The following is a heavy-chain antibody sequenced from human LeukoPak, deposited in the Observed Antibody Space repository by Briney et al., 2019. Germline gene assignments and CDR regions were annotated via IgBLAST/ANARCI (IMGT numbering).Heavy chain of an antibody. Sequence: GGSVRLSCAASGFTFSIYWMSWVRQAPGKGLEWVAHIKQDRSEKYYVDSVKGRFTIARDNAKNSLYLQMNSLRAEDTAVYYCARDPSRGYNYGYGDYWGQGTLVIVSS. CDR2: IKQDRSEK. D-gene: IGHD5-18*01. CDR1: GFTFSIYW. J-gene: IGHJ4*02. CDR3: ARDPSRGYNYGYGDY. V-gene: IGHV3-7*01.